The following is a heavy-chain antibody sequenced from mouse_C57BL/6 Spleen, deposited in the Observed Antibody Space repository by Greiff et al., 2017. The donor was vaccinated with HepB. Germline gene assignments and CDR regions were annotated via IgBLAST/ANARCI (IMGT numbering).Heavy chain of an antibody. D-gene: IGHD1-1*01. V-gene: IGHV2-2*01. J-gene: IGHJ4*01. CDR1: GFSLTSYG. CDR2: IWSGGST. CDR3: ARCYYGSPYYYAMDY. Sequence: QVQLKESGPGLVQPSQSLSITCTVSGFSLTSYGVHWVRQSPGKGLEWLGVIWSGGSTDYNAAFISRLSISKDNSKSQVFFKMNSLQADDTAIYYCARCYYGSPYYYAMDYWGQGTSVTVSS.